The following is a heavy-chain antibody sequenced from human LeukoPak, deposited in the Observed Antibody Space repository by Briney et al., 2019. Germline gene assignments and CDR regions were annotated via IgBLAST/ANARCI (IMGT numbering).Heavy chain of an antibody. CDR3: AHSMGFDWLLSTRYYFDY. Sequence: SGPTLVNPTQTLTLTCTFSGFSLSTSGVGVGWIRQPPGKALEWLALLYWDDDKRYSPSLKSRLTITKDTSKNQVVLTMTNMDTVGTATYYCAHSMGFDWLLSTRYYFDYWGQGTLVTVSS. CDR1: GFSLSTSGVG. D-gene: IGHD3-9*01. J-gene: IGHJ4*02. V-gene: IGHV2-5*02. CDR2: LYWDDDK.